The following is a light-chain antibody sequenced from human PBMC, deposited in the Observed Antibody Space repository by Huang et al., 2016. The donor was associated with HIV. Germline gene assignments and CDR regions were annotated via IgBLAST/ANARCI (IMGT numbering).Light chain of an antibody. J-gene: IGKJ1*01. CDR3: QQYNNWPTWT. Sequence: EIVMTQSPATLSVSPGERATLSCRASQSVSSYLAWYQQKPGRAPSLLIFGASPRATGIPARFSGSGSGTEFTLTISSLQSEDFAIYYCQQYNNWPTWTFGQGTEVEIK. CDR2: GAS. CDR1: QSVSSY. V-gene: IGKV3-15*01.